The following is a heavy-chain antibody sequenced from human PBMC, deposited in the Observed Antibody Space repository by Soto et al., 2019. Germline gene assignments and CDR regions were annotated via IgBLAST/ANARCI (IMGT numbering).Heavy chain of an antibody. V-gene: IGHV3-49*04. CDR2: LRNKGYGGTT. CDR3: TRDNYFYTAGNYNAMDV. D-gene: IGHD3-10*01. J-gene: IGHJ6*02. CDR1: GFPFGAYA. Sequence: EVQLVESGGAVVQPGRSLRLSCTGSGFPFGAYALNWVLQSPGKGLEWVGVLRNKGYGGTTEYTASVRGRVTISRDDSKSIAYLQMDSLKTEDTAVYYCTRDNYFYTAGNYNAMDVWGQGTTVTVSS.